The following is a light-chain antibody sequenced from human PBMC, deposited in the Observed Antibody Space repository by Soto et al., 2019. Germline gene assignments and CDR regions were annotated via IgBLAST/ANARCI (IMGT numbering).Light chain of an antibody. J-gene: IGKJ1*01. CDR2: GAS. CDR3: QQYGSSPWT. V-gene: IGKV3-20*01. CDR1: QIVSSSY. Sequence: EIVLTQSPGTLSLSPGERATLSCRASQIVSSSYLAWYQQKPGQAPRPLIYGASSRAIGIPDRFSGSGSGTDFTLTISRLEPEDFAVYYCQQYGSSPWTFGLGTKVEIK.